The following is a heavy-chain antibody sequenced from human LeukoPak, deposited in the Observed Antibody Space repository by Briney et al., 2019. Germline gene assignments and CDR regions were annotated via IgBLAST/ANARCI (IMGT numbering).Heavy chain of an antibody. CDR1: GGSTSPYY. D-gene: IGHD5-18*01. J-gene: IGHJ4*02. V-gene: IGHV4-59*01. CDR2: IYYTGNT. CDR3: ARIVPYNYGYVDS. Sequence: SSETLSLTCTVSGGSTSPYYWSWIRQPPGKGLEWIGYIYYTGNTNYNPSLRSRVTISVDTSKNQLSLKLTSVTAADTAVYYCARIVPYNYGYVDSWGQGTLITVSS.